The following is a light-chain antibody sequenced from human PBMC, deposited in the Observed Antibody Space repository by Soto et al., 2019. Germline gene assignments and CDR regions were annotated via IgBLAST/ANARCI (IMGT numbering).Light chain of an antibody. Sequence: DIQMTQSPSTLSASVGDRVTLTCRASQSISNWLAWYQQKPGKAPKLLIYGASSLQSGVPSRFSGSGSGTDFTLTISNLQPEDFATYYCQQANSFPISFGQGTQLEIK. CDR3: QQANSFPIS. CDR1: QSISNW. V-gene: IGKV1-12*01. CDR2: GAS. J-gene: IGKJ5*01.